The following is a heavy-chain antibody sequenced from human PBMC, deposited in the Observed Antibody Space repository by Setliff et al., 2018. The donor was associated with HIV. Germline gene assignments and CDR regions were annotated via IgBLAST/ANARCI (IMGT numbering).Heavy chain of an antibody. J-gene: IGHJ5*02. D-gene: IGHD3-10*01. CDR2: FVPMFGSA. V-gene: IGHV1-69*13. Sequence: SVKVSCKASGYSFTAYGISWVRQAPGQGLEWMGGFVPMFGSANYAQKFQGRLTITADESTTTVYMELSRFRSEDTAVYYCARGRYYDSGTYFTETWGQGTLVTVSS. CDR1: GYSFTAYG. CDR3: ARGRYYDSGTYFTET.